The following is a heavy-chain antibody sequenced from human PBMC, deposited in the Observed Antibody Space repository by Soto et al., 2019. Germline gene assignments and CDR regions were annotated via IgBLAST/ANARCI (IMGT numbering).Heavy chain of an antibody. CDR1: GFTFSSYS. CDR3: AKKVNSGPGSQYFGY. J-gene: IGHJ4*02. D-gene: IGHD3-10*01. V-gene: IGHV3-23*01. CDR2: FRTGGDDGTT. Sequence: PGGSLRLSCAASGFTFSSYSMSWVRQAPGKGLEWVSGFRTGGDDGTTYYADSVKGRFTISRDNSKNTLFLQMNSLRAEDTAIYYCAKKVNSGPGSQYFGYWGPGTLVTVSS.